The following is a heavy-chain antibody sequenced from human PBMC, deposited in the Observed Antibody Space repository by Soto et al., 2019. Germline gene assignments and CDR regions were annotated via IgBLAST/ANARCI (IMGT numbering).Heavy chain of an antibody. D-gene: IGHD3-16*01. J-gene: IGHJ5*02. CDR1: GDTVTSYC. CDR2: INPNGGST. Sequence: EASLKACCKAPGDTVTSYCMHCVRQAPGHGLEWMGVINPNGGSTRFARKFQGRGTIARDTSTITVYMELRGLTSGDTAGYYFARSSGGVYGIIIEGTNWFAPWGQGTLVTVSS. V-gene: IGHV1-46*01. CDR3: ARSSGGVYGIIIEGTNWFAP.